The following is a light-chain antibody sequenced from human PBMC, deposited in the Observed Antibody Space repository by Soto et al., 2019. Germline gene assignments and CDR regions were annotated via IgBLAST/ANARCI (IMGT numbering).Light chain of an antibody. J-gene: IGLJ7*01. CDR1: SSNIGSNF. CDR2: RNN. CDR3: AAWDDSLSASV. Sequence: QSVLTQPPSASGTPGQRVTISCSGSSSNIGSNFVYWYQQLAGTAPKLLIYRNNQRPSGVPDRFSGSKSGTSASLAISGLRSEDEDDYYCAAWDDSLSASVFGGGTQLTVL. V-gene: IGLV1-47*01.